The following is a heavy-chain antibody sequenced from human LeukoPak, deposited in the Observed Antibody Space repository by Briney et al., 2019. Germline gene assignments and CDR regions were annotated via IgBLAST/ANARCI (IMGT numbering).Heavy chain of an antibody. V-gene: IGHV3-48*03. D-gene: IGHD2-15*01. CDR2: ISSSGSTI. Sequence: GGSLRLSCAASGFTFSSYEMNWVRQAPGKGLEWVSYISSSGSTIYYADSVKGRFTISRDNARNSLYLQMNSLRAEDTAMYFCARDSNPYCSGGSCTAFDIWGQGTMVTVSS. CDR3: ARDSNPYCSGGSCTAFDI. CDR1: GFTFSSYE. J-gene: IGHJ3*02.